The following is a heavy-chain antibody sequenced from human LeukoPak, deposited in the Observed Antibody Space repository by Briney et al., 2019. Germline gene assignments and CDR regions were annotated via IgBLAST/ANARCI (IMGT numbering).Heavy chain of an antibody. D-gene: IGHD2-15*01. J-gene: IGHJ5*02. Sequence: SETLSLTCTVSGGSISSYYWSWIRQPAGKGLEWIGRIYTSGSTNYNPSLKSRVTMSVDTSKNQFSLKLSSVTAADTAVYYCARDVGYCSGGSYCAGYNWFDPWGQGTLVTVSS. CDR1: GGSISSYY. CDR2: IYTSGST. V-gene: IGHV4-4*07. CDR3: ARDVGYCSGGSYCAGYNWFDP.